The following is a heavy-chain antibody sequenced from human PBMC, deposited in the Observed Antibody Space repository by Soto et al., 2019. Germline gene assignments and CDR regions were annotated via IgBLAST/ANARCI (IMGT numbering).Heavy chain of an antibody. Sequence: EVQLLESGGGLVQPGGSLRLSCAASGFTFSSYAMSWVRQAPGKGLEWVSAISGSGGSTYYADSVKGRFTSSRDNSKYTLYLQMNSLRADDTAVYYCAKEQTYYYGSWSCNWFDPWGQGTLVTVSS. CDR3: AKEQTYYYGSWSCNWFDP. J-gene: IGHJ5*02. CDR1: GFTFSSYA. D-gene: IGHD3-10*01. V-gene: IGHV3-23*01. CDR2: ISGSGGST.